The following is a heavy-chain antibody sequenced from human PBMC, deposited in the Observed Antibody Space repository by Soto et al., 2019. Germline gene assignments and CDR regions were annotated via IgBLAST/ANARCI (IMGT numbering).Heavy chain of an antibody. V-gene: IGHV3-23*01. Sequence: PGGSLRLSCAASGFTFSSYAMSWVRQAPGKGREWVSAISGSGGSTYYADSGKGRFTSSRDKSKNTLYLQMNSLRAEDTAVYYCAKDRASVASTCYYGMDVWGQGTTVTVSS. CDR2: ISGSGGST. CDR1: GFTFSSYA. D-gene: IGHD6-19*01. J-gene: IGHJ6*02. CDR3: AKDRASVASTCYYGMDV.